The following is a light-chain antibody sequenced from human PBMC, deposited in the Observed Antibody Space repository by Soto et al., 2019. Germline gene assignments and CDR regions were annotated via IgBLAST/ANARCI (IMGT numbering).Light chain of an antibody. J-gene: IGKJ1*01. CDR3: QQYNSYWT. V-gene: IGKV1-5*03. Sequence: DIQLTQSPSILSASVGDRVTITCRASQYISYWLAWYQQKPQKAPKLLIYRASSLQSGVPSRFSGSGSGTEFTLTISSLQPDDFATYYCQQYNSYWTFGQGTKVEIK. CDR1: QYISYW. CDR2: RAS.